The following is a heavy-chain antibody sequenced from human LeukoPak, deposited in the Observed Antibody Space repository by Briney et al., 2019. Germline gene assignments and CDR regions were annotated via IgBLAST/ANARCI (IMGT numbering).Heavy chain of an antibody. Sequence: ASVKVSCKXSGGTFSSYAISWVRQAPGQGLEWMGGIIPIFGTANYAQKFQGRVTITTDESTSTAYMELSSLRSEDTAVYYCARGEDTAMASIDYWGQGTLVTVSS. CDR2: IIPIFGTA. CDR1: GGTFSSYA. J-gene: IGHJ4*02. V-gene: IGHV1-69*05. CDR3: ARGEDTAMASIDY. D-gene: IGHD5-18*01.